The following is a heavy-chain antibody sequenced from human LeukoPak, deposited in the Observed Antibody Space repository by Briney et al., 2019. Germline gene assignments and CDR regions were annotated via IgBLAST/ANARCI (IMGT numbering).Heavy chain of an antibody. J-gene: IGHJ6*03. CDR3: AKGGGYRYGQPTYFYMDV. CDR2: ISYDGSKK. V-gene: IGHV3-30*18. CDR1: GFTFSSYG. Sequence: PGRSLRLSCAASGFTFSSYGMHWVRQAPGKGLEWVAVISYDGSKKYYADSVKGRFTISRGNSKNTLYLQMNSLSAEDTAVHYCAKGGGYRYGQPTYFYMDVWGKGTTVTVSS. D-gene: IGHD5-18*01.